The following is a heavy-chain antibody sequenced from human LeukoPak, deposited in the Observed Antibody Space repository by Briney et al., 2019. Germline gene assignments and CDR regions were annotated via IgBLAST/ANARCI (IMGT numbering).Heavy chain of an antibody. CDR1: GYTFTSYG. CDR2: ISAYNGNT. Sequence: SVKVSCKASGYTFTSYGISWVRQAPGQGLEWMGWISAYNGNTNYAQKLQGRVTMTTDTSTSTAYMELRSLRSDDTAVYYCARGHRTSLDYYDSSGYSPPDYWGQGTLVTVSS. D-gene: IGHD3-22*01. J-gene: IGHJ4*02. V-gene: IGHV1-18*01. CDR3: ARGHRTSLDYYDSSGYSPPDY.